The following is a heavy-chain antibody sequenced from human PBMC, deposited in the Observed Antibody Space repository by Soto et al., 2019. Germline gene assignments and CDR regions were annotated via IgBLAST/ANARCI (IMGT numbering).Heavy chain of an antibody. D-gene: IGHD3-10*01. CDR2: INHSGST. J-gene: IGHJ6*02. Sequence: SETLSLTCAVYGGSFSGYSWTWIRQPPGKGLEWIGEINHSGSTNYNPSLKSRVTTSVDTSKNQFSLKLTSVTAADTAVYYCARGRRPLRGHSYYYGMDVWGQGTTVTVSS. V-gene: IGHV4-34*01. CDR3: ARGRRPLRGHSYYYGMDV. CDR1: GGSFSGYS.